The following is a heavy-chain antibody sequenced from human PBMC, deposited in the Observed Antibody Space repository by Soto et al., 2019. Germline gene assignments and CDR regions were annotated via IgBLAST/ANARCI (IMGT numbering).Heavy chain of an antibody. D-gene: IGHD3-3*01. CDR2: INAGNGNT. V-gene: IGHV1-3*01. CDR1: GYTFTSYA. J-gene: IGHJ5*02. CDR3: ARDSYDFWSGYNWFDP. Sequence: ASVKVSCKASGYTFTSYAMHWVRQAPGQRLEWMGWINAGNGNTKYSQKFQGRVTITRDTSASTAYMELSSLRSEDTAVYYCARDSYDFWSGYNWFDPWGQGTLVTVSS.